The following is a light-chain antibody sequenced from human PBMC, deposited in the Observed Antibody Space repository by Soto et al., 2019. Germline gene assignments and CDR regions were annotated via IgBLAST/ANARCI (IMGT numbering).Light chain of an antibody. V-gene: IGLV2-14*03. CDR2: DVT. CDR1: SSDIGHYDY. CDR3: CSHAGRGSVL. J-gene: IGLJ2*01. Sequence: QSALTQPASVSGSPGQSITISCTGTSSDIGHYDYVSWYQQHPGKAPKLMIYDVTKRPSGVSDRFSASKSGNTASLTISGLQAEDEADYYCCSHAGRGSVLFGGGTKLTVL.